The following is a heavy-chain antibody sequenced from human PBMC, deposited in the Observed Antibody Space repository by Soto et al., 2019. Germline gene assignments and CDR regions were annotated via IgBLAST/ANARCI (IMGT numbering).Heavy chain of an antibody. CDR3: AGDKGGVVDAFDI. D-gene: IGHD2-21*01. V-gene: IGHV3-66*01. J-gene: IGHJ3*02. CDR2: IYSGGST. CDR1: GFTVSSNY. Sequence: GGSLRLSCAASGFTVSSNYMTWVRQAPGKGLEWVSVIYSGGSTYYADSVKGRFTISRDNSKNTVYLQMNSVRAEDTAVYYCAGDKGGVVDAFDIWGQGTMVTVSS.